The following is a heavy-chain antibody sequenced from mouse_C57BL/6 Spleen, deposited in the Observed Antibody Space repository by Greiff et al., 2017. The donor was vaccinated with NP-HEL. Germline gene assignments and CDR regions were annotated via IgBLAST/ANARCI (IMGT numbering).Heavy chain of an antibody. CDR2: ISDGGSYT. J-gene: IGHJ1*03. CDR1: GFTFSSYA. CDR3: ARGSSYWYCDV. V-gene: IGHV5-4*01. D-gene: IGHD1-1*01. Sequence: EVQVVESGGGLVKPGGSLKLSCAASGFTFSSYAMSWVRQTPEKRLEWVATISDGGSYTYYPDNVKGRFTISRDNAKNNLYLQMSHLKSEDTAMYYCARGSSYWYCDVWGTGTTVTVSS.